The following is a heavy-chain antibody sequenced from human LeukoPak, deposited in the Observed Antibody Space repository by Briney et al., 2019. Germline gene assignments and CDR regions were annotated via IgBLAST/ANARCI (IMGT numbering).Heavy chain of an antibody. CDR3: ARDARSCSSTSCYLRDNWFDP. Sequence: GGSLRLSCAASGFTFSSYSMNWVRQAPGKGLEWVSYISSSSSTIYYADSVKGRFTISRDNARNSLYLQMSSLRDEDTAVYYCARDARSCSSTSCYLRDNWFDPWGQGTLVTVSS. CDR1: GFTFSSYS. CDR2: ISSSSSTI. J-gene: IGHJ5*02. D-gene: IGHD2-2*01. V-gene: IGHV3-48*02.